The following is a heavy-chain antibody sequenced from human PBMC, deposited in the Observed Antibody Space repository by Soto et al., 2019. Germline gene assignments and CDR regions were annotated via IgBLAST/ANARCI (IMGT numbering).Heavy chain of an antibody. CDR1: GGSFSGYY. CDR3: ARAIVVTVGGMDA. D-gene: IGHD5-12*01. J-gene: IGHJ6*02. Sequence: SETLSLTCAVYGGSFSGYYWSWVRQPPGKGLEWIGYIYYSGSSFFNPSLKSRVTMSKDTSKNQFSLRLTSVTAADTAVYYCARAIVVTVGGMDAWSRGNTVTASS. CDR2: IYYSGSS. V-gene: IGHV4-30-4*01.